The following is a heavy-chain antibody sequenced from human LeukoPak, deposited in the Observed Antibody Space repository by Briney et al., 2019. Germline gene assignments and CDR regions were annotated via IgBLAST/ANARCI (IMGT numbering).Heavy chain of an antibody. CDR2: IYYSGST. Sequence: PSETLSLTCTVSGGSISSSSYYWGWLRHPPGKGLEWIGSIYYSGSTYYNPSLKSRVTISVDTSKNQFSLKLSSVTAADTAVYYCARGGRATVTTWGQGTLVTVSS. D-gene: IGHD4-17*01. V-gene: IGHV4-39*01. J-gene: IGHJ5*02. CDR1: GGSISSSSYY. CDR3: ARGGRATVTT.